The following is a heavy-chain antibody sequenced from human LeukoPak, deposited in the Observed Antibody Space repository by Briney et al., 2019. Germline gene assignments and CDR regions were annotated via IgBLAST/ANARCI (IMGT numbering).Heavy chain of an antibody. D-gene: IGHD2-8*01. CDR1: GGSISSGGYS. CDR3: ARVGNVEYQNLDCTNGVCEAFDI. J-gene: IGHJ3*02. CDR2: IYHSGST. Sequence: PSQTLSLTCAVSGGSISSGGYSWSWIRQPPGKGLEWIGYIYHSGSTYYNPSLKSRVTISVDRSKNQFSLKLSSVTAADTAVYYCARVGNVEYQNLDCTNGVCEAFDIWGQGTMVTVSS. V-gene: IGHV4-30-2*01.